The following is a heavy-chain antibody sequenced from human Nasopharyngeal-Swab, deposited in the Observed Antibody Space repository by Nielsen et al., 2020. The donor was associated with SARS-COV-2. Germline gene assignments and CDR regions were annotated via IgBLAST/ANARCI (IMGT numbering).Heavy chain of an antibody. V-gene: IGHV4-59*01. J-gene: IGHJ4*02. CDR3: ARVRPHYFDSSGYDY. CDR2: IYYGGST. D-gene: IGHD3-22*01. CDR1: GDSFTGFY. Sequence: SETLSLTCAVSGDSFTGFYWSWIRQPPGKGLEWIGYIYYGGSTNYNPSLKSRVTISLDTSKNQFSLILSSVTAADTAVYYCARVRPHYFDSSGYDYWGQGTLVTVSS.